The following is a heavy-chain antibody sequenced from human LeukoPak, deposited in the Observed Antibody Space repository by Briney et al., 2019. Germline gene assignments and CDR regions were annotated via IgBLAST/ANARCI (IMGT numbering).Heavy chain of an antibody. CDR1: GYTFTSYY. D-gene: IGHD3-16*01. J-gene: IGHJ4*02. CDR3: AREGRPDTHYGY. CDR2: ITPSGGST. V-gene: IGHV1-46*01. Sequence: ASVKVSCKASGYTFTSYYMHWVRQAPGQGLEWMGIITPSGGSTSYAQKFQGRVTMTRDMSTSTVYMELSSLRSEDTAVYYCAREGRPDTHYGYWGQGTLVTVCS.